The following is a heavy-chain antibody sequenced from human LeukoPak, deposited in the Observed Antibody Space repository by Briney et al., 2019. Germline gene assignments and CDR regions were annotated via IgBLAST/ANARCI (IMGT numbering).Heavy chain of an antibody. CDR2: ISYDGSNK. Sequence: GGSLRLSCAASGFTFSSYAMHWVRQAPGKGLEGVAVISYDGSNKYYADSVKGRFTISRDNSKNTLYLQMNSLRAEDTAVYYCAREGFMIVVVSYMDVWGKGTTVTVSS. D-gene: IGHD3-22*01. J-gene: IGHJ6*03. V-gene: IGHV3-30*04. CDR3: AREGFMIVVVSYMDV. CDR1: GFTFSSYA.